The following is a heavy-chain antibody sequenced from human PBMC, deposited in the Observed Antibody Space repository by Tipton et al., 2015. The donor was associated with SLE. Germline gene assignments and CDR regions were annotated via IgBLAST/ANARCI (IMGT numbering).Heavy chain of an antibody. CDR3: TTESILAAGGFDY. CDR2: ISGSGAAT. CDR1: GFTFSSYA. Sequence: GSLRLSCAASGFTFSSYAMSWVRQAPGKGLEWVSSISGSGAATYYADSVKGRFTISRDNSKNTLYLQMNSLKTEDTAVYYCTTESILAAGGFDYWGQGTLVTVSS. J-gene: IGHJ4*02. V-gene: IGHV3-23*01. D-gene: IGHD6-13*01.